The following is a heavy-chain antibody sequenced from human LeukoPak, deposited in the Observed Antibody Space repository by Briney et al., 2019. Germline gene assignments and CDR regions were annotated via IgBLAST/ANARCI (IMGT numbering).Heavy chain of an antibody. CDR1: GYTFTSYD. CDR3: VTAGWRLVVASQKYYMDV. CDR2: MTPKSGNA. V-gene: IGHV1-8*01. Sequence: ASVKVSXKTSGYTFTSYDIDWVRQATGQGLEWMGWMTPKSGNAGYAQKFQGRVTMTGNTSISTAYLEVSSLRSEDTGVYYCVTAGWRLVVASQKYYMDVWGKGTTVTVSS. D-gene: IGHD2-15*01. J-gene: IGHJ6*03.